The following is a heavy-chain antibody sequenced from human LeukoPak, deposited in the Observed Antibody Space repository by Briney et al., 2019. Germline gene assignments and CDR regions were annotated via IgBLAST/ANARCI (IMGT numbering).Heavy chain of an antibody. CDR3: ARSDYDSSGYYMWAFDI. CDR2: IYYSGST. CDR1: GGSISSYY. Sequence: TSETLSLTCTVSGGSISSYYWSWIRQPPGKGLEWIGYIYYSGSTNYNPSLKSRVTISVDTSKNQFSLKLSSVTAADTAVYYCARSDYDSSGYYMWAFDIWGQGTMVTVSS. D-gene: IGHD3-22*01. J-gene: IGHJ3*02. V-gene: IGHV4-59*01.